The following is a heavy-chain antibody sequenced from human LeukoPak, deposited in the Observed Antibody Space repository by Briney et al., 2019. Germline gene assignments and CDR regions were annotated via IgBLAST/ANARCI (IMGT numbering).Heavy chain of an antibody. CDR3: ARVRGYYDSSGPRDY. Sequence: PSETLSLTCPVSGGSISSGVYYWSWIRQHPGKGLEWIGYIYYSGSTYYNPSLKSRVTISVDTSKNQFSLKLSSVTAADTAVYYCARVRGYYDSSGPRDYWGQGTLVTVSS. D-gene: IGHD3-22*01. CDR1: GGSISSGVYY. CDR2: IYYSGST. J-gene: IGHJ4*02. V-gene: IGHV4-31*03.